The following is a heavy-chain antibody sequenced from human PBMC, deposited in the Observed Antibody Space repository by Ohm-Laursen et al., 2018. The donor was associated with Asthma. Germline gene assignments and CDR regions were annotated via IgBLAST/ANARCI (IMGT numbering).Heavy chain of an antibody. D-gene: IGHD4-11*01. Sequence: TLSLTCTASGGSISSGGYYWSWIRQHPGKGLEWIGYIYYSGSTYYNPSLKSRVTISVDTSKNQFSLKLSSVTAADTAVYYCAREKVYSNRYYGMDVWGQGTTVTVSS. CDR3: AREKVYSNRYYGMDV. J-gene: IGHJ6*02. CDR2: IYYSGST. CDR1: GGSISSGGYY. V-gene: IGHV4-31*03.